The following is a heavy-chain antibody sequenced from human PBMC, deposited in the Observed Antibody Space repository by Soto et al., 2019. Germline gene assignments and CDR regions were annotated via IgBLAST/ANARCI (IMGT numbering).Heavy chain of an antibody. CDR1: GFSLSTSGVG. CDR2: IHWDDEK. Sequence: QITLKESGPTLVKPTQTLTLTCTFSGFSLSTSGVGVGWIRQPPGKALEWLALIHWDDEKRYSPSLKNRLTITKDTSKNHVVLTMTNMDPVDTATYYCVHKGGDYYYVTSGYSYFDYWGQGTLVTVSS. V-gene: IGHV2-5*02. J-gene: IGHJ4*02. CDR3: VHKGGDYYYVTSGYSYFDY. D-gene: IGHD3-22*01.